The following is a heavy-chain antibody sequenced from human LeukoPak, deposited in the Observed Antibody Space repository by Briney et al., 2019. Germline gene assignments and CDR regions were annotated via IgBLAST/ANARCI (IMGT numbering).Heavy chain of an antibody. J-gene: IGHJ4*02. V-gene: IGHV4-59*01. D-gene: IGHD1-26*01. CDR3: ARAIIVGATYDY. Sequence: SETLSLTCTVSGGSISSYYWSWIRQHPGKGLGWIGYIYYSGSTTYNPSLKSRVTISVDTSKNQFSLKLSSVTAADTAVYYCARAIIVGATYDYWGQGTLVTVSS. CDR1: GGSISSYY. CDR2: IYYSGST.